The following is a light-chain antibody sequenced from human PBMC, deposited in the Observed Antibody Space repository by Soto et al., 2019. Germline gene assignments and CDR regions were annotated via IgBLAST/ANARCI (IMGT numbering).Light chain of an antibody. Sequence: QSVLTQPPSVSGSPGQSVTISCTGTSSDVGRYNHVSWYQQPPGTAPKLMIYDVSNRPSGVPDRFSGSKSGNTASLTISGLQAEDDADYYCSSYTISSSFVVFGGGTKLTVL. V-gene: IGLV2-18*02. J-gene: IGLJ2*01. CDR3: SSYTISSSFVV. CDR2: DVS. CDR1: SSDVGRYNH.